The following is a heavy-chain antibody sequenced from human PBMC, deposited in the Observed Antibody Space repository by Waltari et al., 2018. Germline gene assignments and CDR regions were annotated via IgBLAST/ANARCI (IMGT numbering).Heavy chain of an antibody. CDR2: INSDGRTQ. CDR1: GFTFSSYW. D-gene: IGHD5-12*01. Sequence: EVQLVESGGGLAQPGGSLRLSCVASGFTFSSYWMHWVRQAPGTGLVWGSGINSDGRTQNDADSVKGRCTISRDNAKNTLYLQMNSLRAEDTAVYYCAKGGGWLQDYWGQGTLVTVSS. V-gene: IGHV3-74*01. CDR3: AKGGGWLQDY. J-gene: IGHJ4*02.